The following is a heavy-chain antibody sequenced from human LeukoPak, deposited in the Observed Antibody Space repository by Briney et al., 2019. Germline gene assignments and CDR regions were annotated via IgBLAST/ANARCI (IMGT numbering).Heavy chain of an antibody. Sequence: ASVKVSCKASGYTFTYYAITWGRQAPGQGLEWMGWISAYNGNTNYAQKLQGRVTMTTDTSTSTAYMELRSLTSDDTAVCYCAREPYSSGWYYYLDYWGQGTLVTVSS. CDR2: ISAYNGNT. D-gene: IGHD6-19*01. J-gene: IGHJ4*02. CDR3: AREPYSSGWYYYLDY. CDR1: GYTFTYYA. V-gene: IGHV1-18*01.